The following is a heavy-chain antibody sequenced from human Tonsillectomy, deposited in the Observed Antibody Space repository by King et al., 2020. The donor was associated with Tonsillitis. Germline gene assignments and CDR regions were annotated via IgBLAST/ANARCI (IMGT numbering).Heavy chain of an antibody. CDR1: GYSFSTYW. D-gene: IGHD1-26*01. CDR2: IYPADSDT. CDR3: ARHHSGGDTPIIYYYHGMGV. J-gene: IGHJ6*02. Sequence: VQLVQSGAEVKKPGESLKISCKGSGYSFSTYWIGWVRQMPGKGLEWMGVIYPADSDTIYSPSFQGRVTISADRSISTAYLQWSSLKASDTAIYYCARHHSGGDTPIIYYYHGMGVWGQGTTVTVSS. V-gene: IGHV5-51*01.